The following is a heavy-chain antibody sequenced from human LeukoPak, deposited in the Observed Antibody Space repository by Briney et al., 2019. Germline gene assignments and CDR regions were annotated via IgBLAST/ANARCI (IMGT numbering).Heavy chain of an antibody. J-gene: IGHJ6*04. CDR3: ARGRGQLWKVHHYGMDV. Sequence: SETLSLTCAVYGGSFSGYYWSWIRQPPGKGLEWIGEINHSGSTNYNPSLKSRVTISVDTSKNQFSLKLSSVTAADTAVYYCARGRGQLWKVHHYGMDVWGKGTTVTVSS. CDR2: INHSGST. CDR1: GGSFSGYY. V-gene: IGHV4-34*01. D-gene: IGHD5-18*01.